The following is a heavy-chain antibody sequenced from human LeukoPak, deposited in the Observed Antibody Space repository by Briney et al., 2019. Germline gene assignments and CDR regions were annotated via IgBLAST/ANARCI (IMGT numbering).Heavy chain of an antibody. CDR3: VKEDGDSYGVYYYYYMDV. D-gene: IGHD5-18*01. CDR1: GFTFSSYG. V-gene: IGHV3-30*02. CDR2: IRYDGSNK. J-gene: IGHJ6*03. Sequence: GGSLRLSCAASGFTFSSYGMHWVRRAPGKGLEWVAFIRYDGSNKYYADSVKGRFTISRDNSKNTLYLQMNSLRAEDTAVYYCVKEDGDSYGVYYYYYMDVWGKGTTVTVSS.